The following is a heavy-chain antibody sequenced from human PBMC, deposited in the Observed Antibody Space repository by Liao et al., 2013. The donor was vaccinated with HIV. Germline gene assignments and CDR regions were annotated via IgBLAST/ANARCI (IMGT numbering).Heavy chain of an antibody. V-gene: IGHV4-39*07. CDR2: IYYSGST. D-gene: IGHD1-26*01. J-gene: IGHJ4*02. Sequence: QLQLQESGPGLVKPSETLSLTCTVSGGSISSSSYYWGWIRQPPGKGLEWIANIYYSGSTYYNPSLKSRVTMSVDTSKNQFSLKLSSVTAADTAVYYCARDLGAWVGATPLDYWGQGTLVTVSS. CDR3: ARDLGAWVGATPLDY. CDR1: GGSISSSSYY.